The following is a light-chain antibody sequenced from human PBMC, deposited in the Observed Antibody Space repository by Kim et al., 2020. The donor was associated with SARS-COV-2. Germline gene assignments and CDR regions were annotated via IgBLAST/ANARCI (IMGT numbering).Light chain of an antibody. CDR1: SSAIGSYNR. CDR3: SSYTSSITVV. CDR2: DVS. J-gene: IGLJ3*02. V-gene: IGLV2-14*04. Sequence: GQSSPISCTGTSSAIGSYNRVSWYQQPPGNAPKLMIYDVSNRPSGVSSRFSGSKSGNTASLTISGLQAEDEADYYCSSYTSSITVVFGGGTQLTVL.